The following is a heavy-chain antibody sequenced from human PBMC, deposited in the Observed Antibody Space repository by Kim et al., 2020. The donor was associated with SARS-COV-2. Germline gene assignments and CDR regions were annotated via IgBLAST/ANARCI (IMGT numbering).Heavy chain of an antibody. CDR2: ISWNSVSI. Sequence: GGSLRLSCAASGFTFGDYAMHWVRQAPGKGLEWVSGISWNSVSIGYADSVKGRFTISRDNANNSLYLQMNSLRAEDTALYYCAKAHGAAGTEEGYYFDYWGQGTLVTVSS. CDR1: GFTFGDYA. V-gene: IGHV3-9*01. CDR3: AKAHGAAGTEEGYYFDY. J-gene: IGHJ4*02. D-gene: IGHD1-1*01.